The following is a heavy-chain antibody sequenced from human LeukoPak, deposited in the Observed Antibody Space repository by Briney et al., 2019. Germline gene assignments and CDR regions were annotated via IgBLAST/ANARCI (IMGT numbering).Heavy chain of an antibody. D-gene: IGHD6-13*01. J-gene: IGHJ4*02. Sequence: DPGRSLRLSCAASGFTFSSYAMHWVRQAPGKGLEWVAVISYDGSNKYYADSVKGRFTISRDNSKNTLYLQMNSLRAEDTAVYYCARAQQLDYWGQGTLVTVSS. V-gene: IGHV3-30*04. CDR1: GFTFSSYA. CDR3: ARAQQLDY. CDR2: ISYDGSNK.